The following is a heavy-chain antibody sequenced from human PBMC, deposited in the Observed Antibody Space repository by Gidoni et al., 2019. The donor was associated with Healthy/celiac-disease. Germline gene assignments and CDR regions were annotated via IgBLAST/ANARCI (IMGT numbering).Heavy chain of an antibody. D-gene: IGHD6-13*01. CDR2: IYSGGST. V-gene: IGHV3-53*01. CDR3: ARDRGSSWYHYGMDV. J-gene: IGHJ6*02. CDR1: GFTVSSNY. Sequence: EVQLVESGGGLIQPGGSLRLSCAASGFTVSSNYMSWVRQAPGKGLEWVSAIYSGGSTYYADSVKGRFTISRDNSKNTLYLQMNSLRAEDTTVYYCARDRGSSWYHYGMDVWGQGTTVTVSS.